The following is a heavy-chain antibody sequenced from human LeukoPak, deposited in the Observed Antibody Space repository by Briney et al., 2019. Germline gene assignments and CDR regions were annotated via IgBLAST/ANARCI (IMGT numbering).Heavy chain of an antibody. CDR3: ARDMFPAPLVFLIDH. CDR1: GFTFSSYG. Sequence: PGGSLRLSCAASGFTFSSYGINWVRQAPGKGLEWVSSISSDSDYTHYADSVKGRFTISKDNAQNSVFLEMNSLRAEDTAIYFCARDMFPAPLVFLIDHWGQGALATVSS. D-gene: IGHD2-21*01. J-gene: IGHJ4*02. CDR2: ISSDSDYT. V-gene: IGHV3-21*01.